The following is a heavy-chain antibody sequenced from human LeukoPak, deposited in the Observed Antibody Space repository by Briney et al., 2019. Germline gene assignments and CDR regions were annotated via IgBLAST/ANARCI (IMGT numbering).Heavy chain of an antibody. CDR1: GGSISSSSYY. CDR2: IYRNGNT. Sequence: PSETLSLTCTVSGGSISSSSYYWGWIRQPPGKGLEWIGSIYRNGNTYYNPSLKSRVTISVDRSKNQSSLKLSSVTAADTAVYYCARCIGAINWFDSWGQGTLVTVSS. CDR3: ARCIGAINWFDS. V-gene: IGHV4-39*01. D-gene: IGHD6-25*01. J-gene: IGHJ5*01.